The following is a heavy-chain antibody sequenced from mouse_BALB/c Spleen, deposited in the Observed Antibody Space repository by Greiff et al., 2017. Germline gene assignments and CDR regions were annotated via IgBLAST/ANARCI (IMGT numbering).Heavy chain of an antibody. CDR2: ISDGGSYT. CDR3: ARMDY. V-gene: IGHV5-4*02. J-gene: IGHJ4*01. CDR1: GFTFSDYY. Sequence: EVKLVESGGGLVKPGGSLKLSCAASGFTFSDYYMYWVRQTPEKRLEWVATISDGGSYTYYPDSVKGRFTISRDNAKNTLYLQMSSLKSEDTAMYYCARMDYWGQGTSVTVSS.